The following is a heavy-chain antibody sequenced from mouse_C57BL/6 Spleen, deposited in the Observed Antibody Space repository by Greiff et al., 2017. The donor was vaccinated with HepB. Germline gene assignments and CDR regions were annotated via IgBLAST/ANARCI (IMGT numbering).Heavy chain of an antibody. CDR2: INPNYGTT. D-gene: IGHD1-1*01. Sequence: EVQLQQSGPELVKPGASVKISCKASGYSFTDYHMNWVKQSNGKSLEWIGVINPNYGTTSYNQKFKGKATLTVDQSSSTAYMQLNSLTSEDSAVYYCARRYYGSSSYYAMDYWGQGTSVTVSS. CDR3: ARRYYGSSSYYAMDY. V-gene: IGHV1-39*01. J-gene: IGHJ4*01. CDR1: GYSFTDYH.